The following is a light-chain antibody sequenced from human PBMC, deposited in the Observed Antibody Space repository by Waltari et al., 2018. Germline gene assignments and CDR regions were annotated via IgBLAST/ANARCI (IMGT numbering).Light chain of an antibody. Sequence: DVVMTQSPLSLPVTLGQPASISCTSSQSLVRGDENTFCNWFQQRPGQSPRRIIYKVSNRDSGVQDRFSGSGSGTDFTLKISRVEAEDVGVYYCMQHSYWPLTFGGGTKVEIK. CDR1: QSLVRGDENTF. CDR2: KVS. CDR3: MQHSYWPLT. V-gene: IGKV2-30*02. J-gene: IGKJ4*01.